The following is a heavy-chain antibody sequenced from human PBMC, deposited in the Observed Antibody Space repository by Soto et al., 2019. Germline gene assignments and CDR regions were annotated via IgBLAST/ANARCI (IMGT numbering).Heavy chain of an antibody. J-gene: IGHJ5*02. CDR1: GYTFTSYD. V-gene: IGHV1-8*01. CDR3: ARERSAAGTGWFDP. CDR2: MNPNSGNT. D-gene: IGHD6-13*01. Sequence: QVQLVQSGAEVKKPGASVKVSCKAAGYTFTSYDINWVRQATGQGLEWMGWMNPNSGNTAYAQKCQGRVTMTRNTSISTAYMELSSLRSEDTAVYYCARERSAAGTGWFDPWGQGTLVTVSS.